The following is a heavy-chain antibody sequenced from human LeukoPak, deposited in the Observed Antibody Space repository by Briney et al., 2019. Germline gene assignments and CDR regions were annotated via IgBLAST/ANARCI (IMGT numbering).Heavy chain of an antibody. CDR1: GASISGSGYY. J-gene: IGHJ1*01. CDR2: IYSSGST. D-gene: IGHD2-15*01. CDR3: ARRLLGYCSGGSCYSGYFQH. Sequence: SETLSLTCAVSGASISGSGYYWGWIRQPPGKGLEWIGNIYSSGSTYYNASLQSRVTISIDTSKNQFSLNLSSVTAADTAVYYCARRLLGYCSGGSCYSGYFQHWGQGTLVSVSS. V-gene: IGHV4-39*01.